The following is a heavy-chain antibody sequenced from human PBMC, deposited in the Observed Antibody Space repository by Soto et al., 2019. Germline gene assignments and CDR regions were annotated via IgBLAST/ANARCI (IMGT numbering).Heavy chain of an antibody. CDR2: IIPILGIA. Sequence: QVQLVQSGAEVKKPGSSVKVSCKASGGTFSSYTISWVRRAPGQGLEWMGRIIPILGIANYAQKFQGRVTITADKSTSTAYMELSSLRSEDTAVYYCARDVSGDYVLDYWGQGTLVTVSS. D-gene: IGHD4-17*01. J-gene: IGHJ4*02. V-gene: IGHV1-69*08. CDR3: ARDVSGDYVLDY. CDR1: GGTFSSYT.